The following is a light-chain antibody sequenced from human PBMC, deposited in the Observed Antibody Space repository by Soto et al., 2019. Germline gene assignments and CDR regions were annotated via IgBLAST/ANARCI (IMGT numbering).Light chain of an antibody. CDR2: DVS. CDR3: TSYTTSFTYV. Sequence: QSVLTQPASVSGSPGQSITISCTGTSSDVDGYNFVSWYQHHPGKAPKLIIYDVSNRPSGVSSRFSGFKSGNTASLTVSGLQAECEADYYCTSYTTSFTYVFGTGTEVTVL. CDR1: SSDVDGYNF. J-gene: IGLJ1*01. V-gene: IGLV2-14*03.